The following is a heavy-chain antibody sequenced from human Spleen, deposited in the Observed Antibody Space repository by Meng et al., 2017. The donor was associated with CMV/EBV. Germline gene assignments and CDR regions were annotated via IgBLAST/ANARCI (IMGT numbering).Heavy chain of an antibody. CDR2: ITPSGGT. J-gene: IGHJ4*02. CDR1: GYTFTGYY. CDR3: AIALYLYGGTGYFDS. D-gene: IGHD3-22*01. V-gene: IGHV1-2*02. Sequence: ASVKVSCKASGYTFTGYYMHWVRQAPGQAFEWMGSITPSGGTKFSQKFQGRLTMTRDTSITTAYMDLSRLTSDDTAVYYCAIALYLYGGTGYFDSWGQGTQVTVSS.